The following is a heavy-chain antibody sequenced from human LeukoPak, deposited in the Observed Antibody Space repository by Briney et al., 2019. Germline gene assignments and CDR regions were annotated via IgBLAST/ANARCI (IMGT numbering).Heavy chain of an antibody. CDR2: ISSSSSYI. J-gene: IGHJ4*02. CDR1: GFTFSSYS. Sequence: GGSLRLSCAASGFTFSSYSMNWVRQAPGKGLEWVSSISSSSSYIYYADSMKGRFTISRDNARNSLYLQMNSLRAEDTAVYYCASAEYSSSLDYWGQGTLVTVSS. CDR3: ASAEYSSSLDY. D-gene: IGHD6-13*01. V-gene: IGHV3-21*01.